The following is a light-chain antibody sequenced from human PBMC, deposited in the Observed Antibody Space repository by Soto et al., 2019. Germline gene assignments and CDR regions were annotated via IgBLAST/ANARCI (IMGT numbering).Light chain of an antibody. V-gene: IGLV2-23*01. CDR3: CSYAGGSTYV. Sequence: QSALTQPASVSGSPGQSITISCTGTSSDVGSYNLVSWYQQLPGKAPKLMIYEASKRPSGVSNRVSGSKSGNTASLTISGLQAEDAADYYCCSYAGGSTYVFGTGTKLTVL. CDR1: SSDVGSYNL. CDR2: EAS. J-gene: IGLJ1*01.